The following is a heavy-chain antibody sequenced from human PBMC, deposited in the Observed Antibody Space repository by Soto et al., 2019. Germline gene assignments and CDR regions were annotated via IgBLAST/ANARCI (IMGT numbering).Heavy chain of an antibody. CDR3: ARGEVDGDYVRY. J-gene: IGHJ4*02. D-gene: IGHD4-17*01. V-gene: IGHV3-48*03. CDR2: ISSRGSTI. Sequence: EVQLVESGGGLVQPGGSLRLSCEASGFTFNNYEMTWVRQAPGKGLEWVAYISSRGSTIYYVDSVKGRFAISRDNAKNSLYLQMNSLRVEDTSVYYCARGEVDGDYVRYWGQGTLVTVSA. CDR1: GFTFNNYE.